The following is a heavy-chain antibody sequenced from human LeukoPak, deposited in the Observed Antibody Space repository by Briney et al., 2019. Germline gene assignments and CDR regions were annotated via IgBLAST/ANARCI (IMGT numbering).Heavy chain of an antibody. CDR2: MNPKSGNT. D-gene: IGHD2-2*01. CDR1: GYTFTSYD. CDR3: ATSRIHCATTSCPGAYDY. V-gene: IGHV1-8*01. Sequence: ASVKVSCKASGYTFTSYDINWVRQATGQGLEWMGWMNPKSGNTGYAQKCQGRVTMTRNTSISTAYMERSSLRSEDTAVYYCATSRIHCATTSCPGAYDYWGQGTLVTVSS. J-gene: IGHJ4*02.